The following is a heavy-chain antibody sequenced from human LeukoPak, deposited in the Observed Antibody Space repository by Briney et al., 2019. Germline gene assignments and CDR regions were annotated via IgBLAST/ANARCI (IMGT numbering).Heavy chain of an antibody. V-gene: IGHV3-23*01. J-gene: IGHJ4*02. CDR3: AAAGRGDSSGYYY. Sequence: PGGSLRLSCAASGFTFSSYSMNWVRQAPGKGLEWVSGISWTGGTIGYADSVKGRFTISRDNSKDTLNLEMNSLRAEDTAVYYCAAAGRGDSSGYYYWGQGTLVTVSS. CDR2: ISWTGGTI. D-gene: IGHD3-22*01. CDR1: GFTFSSYS.